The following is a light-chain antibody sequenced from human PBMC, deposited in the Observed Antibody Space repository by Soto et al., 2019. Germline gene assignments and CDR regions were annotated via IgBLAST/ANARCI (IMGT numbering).Light chain of an antibody. CDR1: NSDVGSYNF. CDR3: SSYAGTNTRYL. V-gene: IGLV2-8*01. J-gene: IGLJ1*01. Sequence: QSVLTQPPSASGSPGQSVTISCTGANSDVGSYNFVSWYQQHPGRAPKLLIYEVNKRPSGVLDLFSGSKSGNTASLTVSGLQAEDEADYYCSSYAGTNTRYLFGSGTKVTVL. CDR2: EVN.